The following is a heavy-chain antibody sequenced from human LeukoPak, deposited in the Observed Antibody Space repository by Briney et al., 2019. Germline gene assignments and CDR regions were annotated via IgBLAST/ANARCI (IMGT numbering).Heavy chain of an antibody. Sequence: GGSLRLSCAASGFTFSSYSMNWVRQAPGKGLEWVSSISSSSSYIYYADSVKGRFTISRDNAKNSLYLQMNSLRAEDTAVYYCARDPSITIFGVVIEGYFDYWGQGTLVTVSS. D-gene: IGHD3-3*01. CDR3: ARDPSITIFGVVIEGYFDY. J-gene: IGHJ4*02. CDR2: ISSSSSYI. V-gene: IGHV3-21*01. CDR1: GFTFSSYS.